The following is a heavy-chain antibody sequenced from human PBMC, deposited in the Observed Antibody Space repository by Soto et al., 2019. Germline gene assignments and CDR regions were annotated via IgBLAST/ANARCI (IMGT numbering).Heavy chain of an antibody. CDR3: AKDGYSITRNKPLDY. J-gene: IGHJ4*02. CDR2: ISVSGGST. CDR1: VLWFSIYC. Sequence: WGPLSVSWRVAVLWFSIYCICWDRSDPGKGLEWVSSISVSGGSTYYSYSVKGRFTISRDNSKNTLYLQMNSLRAEDTAVYYCAKDGYSITRNKPLDYWGPGPLVTVS. V-gene: IGHV3-23*01. D-gene: IGHD2-2*01.